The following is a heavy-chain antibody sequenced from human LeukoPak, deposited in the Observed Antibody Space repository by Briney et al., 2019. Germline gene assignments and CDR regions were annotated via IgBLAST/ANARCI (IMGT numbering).Heavy chain of an antibody. CDR1: GGSISRYY. J-gene: IGHJ4*02. CDR2: IYHSGST. D-gene: IGHD3-16*02. Sequence: SETLSLTCTVSGGSISRYYWGWIRQPPGKGLEWIGSIYHSGSTYYNPSLKSRVTISVDTSKNQFSLKLSSVTAADTAVYYCARRHGYVWGSYRLDYWGQGTLVTVSS. CDR3: ARRHGYVWGSYRLDY. V-gene: IGHV4-38-2*02.